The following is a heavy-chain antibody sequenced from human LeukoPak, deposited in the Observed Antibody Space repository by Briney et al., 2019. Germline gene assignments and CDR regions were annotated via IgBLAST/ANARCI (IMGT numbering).Heavy chain of an antibody. J-gene: IGHJ1*01. CDR1: GFTFSGSV. CDR3: VIPESGDYPNFRH. Sequence: GGSLRLSCAASGFTFSGSVMHWVRQASGKGLQWIGLIRNKDKSYATTYAASMQGRFTISRDDSKNTAYLQVNSLKTEDTAVYYCVIPESGDYPNFRHWGQGTLVTVSS. CDR2: IRNKDKSYAT. D-gene: IGHD1-26*01. V-gene: IGHV3-73*01.